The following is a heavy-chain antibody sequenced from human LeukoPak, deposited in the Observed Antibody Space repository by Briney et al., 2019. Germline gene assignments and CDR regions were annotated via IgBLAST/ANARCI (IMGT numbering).Heavy chain of an antibody. J-gene: IGHJ4*02. CDR1: GDSISPYY. V-gene: IGHV4-59*01. Sequence: SETLSLTCTVSGDSISPYYWNWIRQPPGKGLEWIGYIYYSGGADYSPALKSRVTISIDTSKNQFSLKLSSVTAADTAVYLCARDKVTGDYWGEGTLVTVSS. D-gene: IGHD4-23*01. CDR3: ARDKVTGDY. CDR2: IYYSGGA.